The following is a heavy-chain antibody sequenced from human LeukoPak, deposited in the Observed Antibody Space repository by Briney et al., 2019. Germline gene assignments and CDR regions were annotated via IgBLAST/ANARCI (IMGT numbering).Heavy chain of an antibody. CDR2: IYYSGST. J-gene: IGHJ5*01. CDR3: TRESSSSPDS. CDR1: GGSTSSSSYY. D-gene: IGHD6-6*01. V-gene: IGHV4-39*01. Sequence: SETLSLTCTVSGGSTSSSSYYWGWVRQPPGKGLEWIGSIYYSGSTSYKPSLKSRLTISLDTSKNQFSLRVSSVTAADTAIYYCTRESSSSPDSWGQGTLVTVSS.